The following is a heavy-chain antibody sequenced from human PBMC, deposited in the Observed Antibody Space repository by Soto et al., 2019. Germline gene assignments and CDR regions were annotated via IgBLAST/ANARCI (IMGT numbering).Heavy chain of an antibody. V-gene: IGHV4-59*01. CDR1: GGTISGYY. CDR2: IYYSGST. J-gene: IGHJ5*02. Sequence: SETLSVTSTVAGGTISGYYGSWIRQPTGKGLEWIGYIYYSGSTNYNPSLKSRVTISVDTSKNQFSLKLSSVTAADTAVYYCARDRVESYYYDSSGYSNWFDPWGQGTLVTV. CDR3: ARDRVESYYYDSSGYSNWFDP. D-gene: IGHD3-22*01.